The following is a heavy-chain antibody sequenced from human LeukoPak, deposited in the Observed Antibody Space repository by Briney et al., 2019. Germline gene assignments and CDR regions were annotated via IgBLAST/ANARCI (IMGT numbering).Heavy chain of an antibody. V-gene: IGHV4-59*01. D-gene: IGHD3-9*01. CDR2: IYYSGST. J-gene: IGHJ6*03. CDR1: GGSISSYY. Sequence: SETLSLTCTVSGGSISSYYWSWIRQPPGKGLEWIGYIYYSGSTNYNPSLKSRVTISVDTSKNQFSLKLSSVTAADTAVYYCARAVLRYYYYMDVWGKGTTVTVSS. CDR3: ARAVLRYYYYMDV.